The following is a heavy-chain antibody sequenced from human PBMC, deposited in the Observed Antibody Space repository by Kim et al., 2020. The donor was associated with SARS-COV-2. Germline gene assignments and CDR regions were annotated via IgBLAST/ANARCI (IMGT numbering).Heavy chain of an antibody. Sequence: GGSLRLSCAVSGFTFTNYWIHWVRQIPGQGPVLVSSVGGAGGSRYYADSVKGRFTTSRDNANNMVYLQMNSLRVDDTAIDYCTSIFEYWVQGALVTVSS. J-gene: IGHJ4*02. CDR3: TSIFEY. CDR1: GFTFTNYW. D-gene: IGHD3-3*02. V-gene: IGHV3-74*01. CDR2: VGGAGGSR.